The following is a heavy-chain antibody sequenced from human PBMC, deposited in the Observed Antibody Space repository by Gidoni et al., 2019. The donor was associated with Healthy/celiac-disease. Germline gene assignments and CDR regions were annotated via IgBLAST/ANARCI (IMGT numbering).Heavy chain of an antibody. V-gene: IGHV3-23*01. J-gene: IGHJ3*02. CDR3: AKVGNYYDSSGWSAFDI. Sequence: EVQLLASGGGLVQPGGSLRLSCAASGFTFSRYAMSWVRQAPGKGLEWVSAISGSGGSTYYADSVKGRFTISRDNSKNTLYLQMNSLRAEDTAVYYCAKVGNYYDSSGWSAFDIWGQGTMVTVSS. D-gene: IGHD3-22*01. CDR2: ISGSGGST. CDR1: GFTFSRYA.